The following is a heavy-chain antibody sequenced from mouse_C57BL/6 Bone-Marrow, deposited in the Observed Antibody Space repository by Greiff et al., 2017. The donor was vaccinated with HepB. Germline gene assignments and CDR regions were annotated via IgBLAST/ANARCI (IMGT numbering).Heavy chain of an antibody. V-gene: IGHV5-17*01. J-gene: IGHJ3*01. D-gene: IGHD1-1*01. CDR1: GFTFSDYG. CDR2: ISSGSSTI. Sequence: EVQLVESGGGLVKPGGSLKLSCAASGFTFSDYGMHWVRQAPEKGLEWVAYISSGSSTIYFADTVKGRFTISRDNAKNTLFLQMTSLRSEDTAMYYCARRLTTPWFAYWGQGTLVTVSA. CDR3: ARRLTTPWFAY.